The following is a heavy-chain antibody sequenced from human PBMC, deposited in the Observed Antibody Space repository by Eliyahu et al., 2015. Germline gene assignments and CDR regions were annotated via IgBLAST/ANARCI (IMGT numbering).Heavy chain of an antibody. CDR1: GFXFSTYW. CDR2: INSDGNER. J-gene: IGHJ5*02. CDR3: VREAHWDFAP. Sequence: EXQLKESGGDLVQPGGSLGLXCVASGFXFSTYWMHWVRQAPGKGLEWVARINSDGNERKYADSVMGRFTISRDNTKDTLFLQMSSLRVEDTGVYFCVREAHWDFAPWGQGTLVTVSS. V-gene: IGHV3-74*02. D-gene: IGHD1-26*01.